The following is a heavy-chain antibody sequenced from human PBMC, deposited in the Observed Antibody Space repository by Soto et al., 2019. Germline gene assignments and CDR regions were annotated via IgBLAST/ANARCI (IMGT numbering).Heavy chain of an antibody. CDR1: GYSFTSYW. V-gene: IGHV5-51*01. Sequence: SGESLKISCKGSGYSFTSYWIGWVRQMPGKGLEWMGIIYPGDSDTRYSPSFQGQVTISADKSISTAYLQWSSLKASDTAIYYCARQVLETPMVRGEDQDDYYYYYMDVWGKGTTVTVSS. CDR3: ARQVLETPMVRGEDQDDYYYYYMDV. J-gene: IGHJ6*03. CDR2: IYPGDSDT. D-gene: IGHD3-10*01.